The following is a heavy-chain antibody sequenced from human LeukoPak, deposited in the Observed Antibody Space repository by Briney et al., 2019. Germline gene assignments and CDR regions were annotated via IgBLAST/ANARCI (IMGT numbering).Heavy chain of an antibody. Sequence: GGSLRLSCAASGFSFSSYWMSWVRQATGKGLEWVANISPDGSNMLYVDSVKGRFTISRDNAKNSLYLQMNNLRAEDTAVYFCVSGFLQWLYWGQGTLVTVSS. CDR2: ISPDGSNM. V-gene: IGHV3-7*01. CDR3: VSGFLQWLY. CDR1: GFSFSSYW. J-gene: IGHJ4*02. D-gene: IGHD3-3*01.